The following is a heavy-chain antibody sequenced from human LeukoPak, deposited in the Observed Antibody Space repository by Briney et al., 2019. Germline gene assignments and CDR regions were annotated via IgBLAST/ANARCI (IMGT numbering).Heavy chain of an antibody. CDR2: IYFGGSNT. CDR1: GKSFSKYW. Sequence: GGSLEISRKGFGKSFSKYWIGRVRPIPGKGLGWVGIIYFGGSNTRYSPSFQGQVTISADKSISTAYLQWSSLKASDTAMYYCASAVHGTTWFDPWGQGTLVTVSS. D-gene: IGHD1-1*01. J-gene: IGHJ5*02. CDR3: ASAVHGTTWFDP. V-gene: IGHV5-51*01.